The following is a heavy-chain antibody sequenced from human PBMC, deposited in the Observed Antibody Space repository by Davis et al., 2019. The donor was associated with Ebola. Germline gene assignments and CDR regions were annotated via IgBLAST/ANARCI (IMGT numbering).Heavy chain of an antibody. Sequence: PGGSLRFSCAASGFTFTTYAMSWVRQAPGKGLEWVSTISGSAGSTYDADSVKGRFTISRDNSKNTLYLQMYSLSADDTAVYYCAKDRGRLGGTGYFDYWGQGTLVTVSS. CDR3: AKDRGRLGGTGYFDY. CDR1: GFTFTTYA. CDR2: ISGSAGST. V-gene: IGHV3-23*01. D-gene: IGHD6-19*01. J-gene: IGHJ4*02.